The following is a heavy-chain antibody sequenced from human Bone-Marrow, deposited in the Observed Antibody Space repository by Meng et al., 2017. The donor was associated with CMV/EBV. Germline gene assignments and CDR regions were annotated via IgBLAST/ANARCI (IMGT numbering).Heavy chain of an antibody. CDR1: GFTFSSYA. V-gene: IGHV3-23*01. CDR2: IRGSGGST. Sequence: GESLKISCAASGFTFSSYAMSWVRQAPGKGLEWVSAIRGSGGSTYYADSVKGRFTISRDNSKNTLYLQMNSLRAEDTAVYYCAKGSYIVVVPAAVDYWGQGTLVTVSS. CDR3: AKGSYIVVVPAAVDY. J-gene: IGHJ4*02. D-gene: IGHD2-2*01.